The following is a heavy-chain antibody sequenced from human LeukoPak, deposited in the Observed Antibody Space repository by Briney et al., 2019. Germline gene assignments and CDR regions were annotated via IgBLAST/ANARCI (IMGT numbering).Heavy chain of an antibody. D-gene: IGHD3-22*01. CDR3: ARGDYYDSSGYYVDAFDI. CDR1: RFTFSSYS. CDR2: ISSSSSYI. V-gene: IGHV3-21*01. J-gene: IGHJ3*02. Sequence: GGSLRLSCAASRFTFSSYSMNWIRQAPGKGLEWVSSISSSSSYIYYADSLKGRFTISRDNAKNSLYLQMNSLRAEDTAVYYCARGDYYDSSGYYVDAFDIWGQGTMVTVSS.